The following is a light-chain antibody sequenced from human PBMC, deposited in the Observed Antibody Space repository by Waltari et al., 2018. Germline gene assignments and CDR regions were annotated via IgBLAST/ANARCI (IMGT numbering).Light chain of an antibody. V-gene: IGKV2-28*01. CDR1: QSLLHSNGYNF. J-gene: IGKJ2*01. Sequence: DLVMTQSPLSLPVTPGEPASISCRSSQSLLHSNGYNFLDWYLQKPGQSPQLLIYLGSNRASGVPDRFSGGGSGTDFTLKISRVEAEDAGFYYCMQALQAPRTFGQGTKLEI. CDR3: MQALQAPRT. CDR2: LGS.